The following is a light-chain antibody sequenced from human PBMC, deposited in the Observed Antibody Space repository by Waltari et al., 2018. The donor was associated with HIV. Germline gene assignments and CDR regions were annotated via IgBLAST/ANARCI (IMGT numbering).Light chain of an antibody. CDR2: DAS. CDR3: QQYDNLPFT. V-gene: IGKV1-33*01. CDR1: QDISEY. J-gene: IGKJ3*01. Sequence: DMQMTQSPSSLSASVGDRVTITCQASQDISEYLNWYQQKPGKAPKLLIYDASNLETGVPSRFSGSGSGTDFTFTISSLQPEDTATYYCQQYDNLPFTFGPGTKVDIK.